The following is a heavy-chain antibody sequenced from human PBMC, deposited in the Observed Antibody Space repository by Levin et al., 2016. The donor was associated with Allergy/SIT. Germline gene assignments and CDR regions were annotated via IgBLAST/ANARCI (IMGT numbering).Heavy chain of an antibody. CDR2: MSHHKIDQ. CDR1: GFTFNNFG. J-gene: IGHJ5*01. D-gene: IGHD1-26*01. V-gene: IGHV3-30*18. CDR3: AKDSAQKWEFNS. Sequence: LSLTCAASGFTFNNFGMHWVRQAPGKGLEWVALMSHHKIDQFYADSVKGRFTISRDDSKNILFLQMNSLRVEDTAVYYCAKDSAQKWEFNSWGRGTLVTVSS.